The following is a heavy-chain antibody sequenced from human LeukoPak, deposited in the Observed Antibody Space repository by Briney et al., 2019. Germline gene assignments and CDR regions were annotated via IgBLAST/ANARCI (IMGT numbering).Heavy chain of an antibody. D-gene: IGHD3-22*01. CDR3: ARDEYYYDSSGYYFPGGLHY. CDR2: ISSNGSTI. V-gene: IGHV3-48*04. Sequence: GESLRLSCAASGFTFSSYSMNWVRQPPGKGLEWVSYISSNGSTIYYADPLKGRFTISRDNAKNSLYLQMNSLRAEDTAVYYCARDEYYYDSSGYYFPGGLHYWGQGTLVTVSS. CDR1: GFTFSSYS. J-gene: IGHJ4*02.